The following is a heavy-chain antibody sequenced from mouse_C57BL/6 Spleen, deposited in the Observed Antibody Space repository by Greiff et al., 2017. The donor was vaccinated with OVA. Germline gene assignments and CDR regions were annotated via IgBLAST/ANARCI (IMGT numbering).Heavy chain of an antibody. CDR2: IDPNSGGT. CDR3: ARGRSMVTNWYFDV. V-gene: IGHV1-72*01. D-gene: IGHD2-2*01. J-gene: IGHJ1*03. Sequence: VKQRPGRGLEWIGRIDPNSGGTKYNEKFKSKATLTVDKPSSTAYMQLSSLTSEDSAVYYCARGRSMVTNWYFDVWGTGTTVTVSS.